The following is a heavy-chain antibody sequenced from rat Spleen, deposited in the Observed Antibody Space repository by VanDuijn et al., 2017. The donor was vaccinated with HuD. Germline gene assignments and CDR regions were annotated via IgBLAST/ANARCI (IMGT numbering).Heavy chain of an antibody. V-gene: IGHV3-3*01. CDR3: ARWVIYSTPFDY. CDR1: FYSITSSYR. Sequence: EELLQESAPGLVKPSQSLSLTCAVTFYSITSSYRWSWVRKFPGNKLEWMGYIDSAGTTNYNPSLKSRISISRYTSKNQFFLQVNSVTTEDKATYYCARWVIYSTPFDYWGRGVMVTVSS. CDR2: IDSAGTT. D-gene: IGHD4-1*01. J-gene: IGHJ2*01.